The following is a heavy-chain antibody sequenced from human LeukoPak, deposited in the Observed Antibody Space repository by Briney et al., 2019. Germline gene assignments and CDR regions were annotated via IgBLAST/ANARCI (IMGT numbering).Heavy chain of an antibody. Sequence: GGSLRLSCAASGFTFSSYDMHWVRQATGKGLEWVSAIGTAGDTYYPGSVKGRFTISRENAKNSLYLQMNSLRAGDTAVYYCARLGYYYDSSGYDYYFDYWGQGTLVTVSS. CDR3: ARLGYYYDSSGYDYYFDY. CDR2: IGTAGDT. V-gene: IGHV3-13*01. CDR1: GFTFSSYD. J-gene: IGHJ4*02. D-gene: IGHD3-22*01.